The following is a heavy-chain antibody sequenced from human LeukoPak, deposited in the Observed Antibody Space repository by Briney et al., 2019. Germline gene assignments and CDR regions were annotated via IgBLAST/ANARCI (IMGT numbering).Heavy chain of an antibody. J-gene: IGHJ4*02. CDR2: IKQDGSEK. Sequence: GVSLRLSCAASGFTFSGYWMSWVRQAPGKGLEWVANIKQDGSEKYYVDSVKGRFPISRDNAKNSLYLQMNSLRAEDTAVYYCARDRGSVYRSDYFDYWGQGTLVTVSS. CDR1: GFTFSGYW. D-gene: IGHD3-16*02. CDR3: ARDRGSVYRSDYFDY. V-gene: IGHV3-7*01.